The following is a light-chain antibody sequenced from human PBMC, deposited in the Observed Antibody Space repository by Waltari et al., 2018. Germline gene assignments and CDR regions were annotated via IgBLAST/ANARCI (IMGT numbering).Light chain of an antibody. Sequence: DIQMTQSPSSLSASVGDRVTITCQASKDISNYLNWYKQKPGKAPKLLIYDATNLATGVPSRFSGSGSGTDFTFTISSLQPEDIATYYCQQYDNLPLTFGGGTKVEIK. CDR3: QQYDNLPLT. CDR1: KDISNY. V-gene: IGKV1-33*01. CDR2: DAT. J-gene: IGKJ4*01.